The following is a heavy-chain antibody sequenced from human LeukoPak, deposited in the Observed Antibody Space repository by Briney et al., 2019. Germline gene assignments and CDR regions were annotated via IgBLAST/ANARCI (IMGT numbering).Heavy chain of an antibody. CDR2: ISTYNDNT. CDR1: GYTFTNYG. V-gene: IGHV1-18*01. D-gene: IGHD3-10*01. CDR3: ARLDRGGSGSRVIDY. Sequence: GASVKVSCKASGYTFTNYGISWVRQAPGQGLEWMGWISTYNDNTNYAQKFQGRVTMTTDTSTSTAYMELRSLRSDDTAVYYCARLDRGGSGSRVIDYWGQGTLVTVSS. J-gene: IGHJ4*02.